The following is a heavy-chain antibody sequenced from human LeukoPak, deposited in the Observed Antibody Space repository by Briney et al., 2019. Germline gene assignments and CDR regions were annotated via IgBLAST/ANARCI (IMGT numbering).Heavy chain of an antibody. J-gene: IGHJ4*02. CDR1: GFTFSSY. CDR3: ARSQGPWVPAARY. CDR2: IYYSGST. Sequence: PGGSLRLSCAASGFTFSSYWSWIRQPPGKGLEWIGYIYYSGSTNYNPSLKSRVTISVDTSKNQFSLKLSSVTAADTAVYYCARSQGPWVPAARYWGQGTLVTVSS. D-gene: IGHD2-2*01. V-gene: IGHV4-59*01.